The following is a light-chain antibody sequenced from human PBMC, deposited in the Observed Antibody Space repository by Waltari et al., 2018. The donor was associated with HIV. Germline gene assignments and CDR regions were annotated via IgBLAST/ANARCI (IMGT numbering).Light chain of an antibody. Sequence: EIVMTQSPPPLSVSPGERATLPCRASKSLSSNLAWYQQKPGQAPRLHIYGASTRAIGVPARFSGSGSGTEFTLTISSLQSEDFGVYYCEQYNNWPQTWPPGTFGQGTKVEIK. V-gene: IGKV3-15*01. J-gene: IGKJ1*01. CDR3: EQYNNWPQTWPPGT. CDR1: KSLSSN. CDR2: GAS.